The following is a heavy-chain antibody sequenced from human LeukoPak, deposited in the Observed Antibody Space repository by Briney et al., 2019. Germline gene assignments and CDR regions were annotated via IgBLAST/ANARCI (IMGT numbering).Heavy chain of an antibody. CDR2: INHSGST. J-gene: IGHJ4*02. CDR3: ASVVGANYSSHC. CDR1: GGSFSGYY. D-gene: IGHD1-26*01. V-gene: IGHV4-34*01. Sequence: SETLSLTCAVYGGSFSGYYWSWIRQPPGKGLEWIGEINHSGSTNYNPSLKSRVTISVDTSKNQFSLKLSSVTAADTAVYYCASVVGANYSSHCWGQRTLVTVSS.